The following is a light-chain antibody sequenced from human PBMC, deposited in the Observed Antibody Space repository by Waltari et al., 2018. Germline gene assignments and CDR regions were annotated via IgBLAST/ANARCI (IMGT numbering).Light chain of an antibody. CDR1: SSDIGSSKY. V-gene: IGLV2-8*01. CDR2: EVN. CDR3: SSYAGSSNLI. Sequence: QSALTQPPSASGSPGQSVTISCTGPSSDIGSSKYVPWYQQPPPKAPKLMIYEVNKRPSGVPDRFSGSKSGNTASLTVSGLQADDEADYYCSSYAGSSNLIFGGGTKLTVL. J-gene: IGLJ2*01.